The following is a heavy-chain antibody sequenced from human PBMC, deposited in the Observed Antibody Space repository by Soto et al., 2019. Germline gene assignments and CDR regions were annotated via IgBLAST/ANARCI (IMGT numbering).Heavy chain of an antibody. D-gene: IGHD6-13*01. Sequence: SETLSLTCTVSGGSISSSDYWWGWIRQPPGKGQERIGSIYYFGSTHYIPSLNSRVIMSVDTSKNQFSLRLSFVTAADTAVYYCARQIGRGSWSLDHWGQGTLVTVS. J-gene: IGHJ4*02. V-gene: IGHV4-39*01. CDR1: GGSISSSDYW. CDR2: IYYFGST. CDR3: ARQIGRGSWSLDH.